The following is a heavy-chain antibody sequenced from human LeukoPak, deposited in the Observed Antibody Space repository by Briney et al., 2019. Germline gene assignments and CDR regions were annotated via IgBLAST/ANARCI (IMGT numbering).Heavy chain of an antibody. D-gene: IGHD3-10*01. CDR3: AKDFSAGTYYPYYYYGMDV. J-gene: IGHJ6*02. CDR2: ISGDGGST. CDR1: GFTFDDYS. Sequence: GGSLRLSCAASGFTFDDYSMHWVRQAPGKGLEWVSVISGDGGSTYYADSVKGRFAISRDNSKNSMYLQMNSLRTEDTALYYFAKDFSAGTYYPYYYYGMDVWGQGTTVTVSS. V-gene: IGHV3-43*02.